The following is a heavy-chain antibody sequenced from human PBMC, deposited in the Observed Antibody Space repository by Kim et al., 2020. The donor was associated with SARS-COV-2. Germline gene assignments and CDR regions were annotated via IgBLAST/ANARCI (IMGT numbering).Heavy chain of an antibody. Sequence: SRVTISVDTSKNQFSLKLSSVTAADTAVYYCARDRGYYYDSSGYLDAFDIWGQGTMVTVSS. D-gene: IGHD3-22*01. CDR3: ARDRGYYYDSSGYLDAFDI. J-gene: IGHJ3*02. V-gene: IGHV4-39*02.